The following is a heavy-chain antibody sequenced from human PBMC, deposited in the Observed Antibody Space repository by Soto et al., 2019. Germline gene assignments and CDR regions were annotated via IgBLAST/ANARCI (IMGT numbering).Heavy chain of an antibody. Sequence: QVQLQESGPGLVKPSETLSLTCTVSGGSISNNYWSWIRQPPGGGLEWIGFIYYSGSTTYNPSLRTRVTISQDTSENQFSLNLTSVTAADTAVYYCARGGSFGFDWGQGALVTVSS. V-gene: IGHV4-59*01. D-gene: IGHD3-3*01. CDR2: IYYSGST. CDR1: GGSISNNY. CDR3: ARGGSFGFD. J-gene: IGHJ4*02.